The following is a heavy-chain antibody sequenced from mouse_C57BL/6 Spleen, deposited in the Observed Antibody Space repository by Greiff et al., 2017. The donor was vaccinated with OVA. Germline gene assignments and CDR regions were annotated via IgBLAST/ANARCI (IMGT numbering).Heavy chain of an antibody. CDR3: AREDYGSSYTFAY. CDR1: GYTFTDYN. J-gene: IGHJ3*01. Sequence: EVQLQQSGPELVKPGASVKIPCKASGYTFTDYNMAWVKQSHGKSLEWIGDINPNNGGTIYNQKFKGKATLTVDKSSSTAYMELRSLTSEDTAVYYCAREDYGSSYTFAYWGQGTLVTVSA. D-gene: IGHD1-1*01. V-gene: IGHV1-18*01. CDR2: INPNNGGT.